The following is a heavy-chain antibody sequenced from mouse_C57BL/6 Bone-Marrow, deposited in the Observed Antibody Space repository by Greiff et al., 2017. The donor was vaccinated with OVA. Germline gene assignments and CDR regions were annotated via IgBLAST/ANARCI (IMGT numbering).Heavy chain of an antibody. Sequence: EVQLVESEGGLVQPGSSMKLSCTASGFTFSDYYMAWVRQVPEKGLEWVANINYDGSSTYYLDSLKSRFTISRDNAKNILYLQMSSLKSEDTAAYYCARAGGRDYFDYWGQGTTLTVSS. D-gene: IGHD1-1*02. V-gene: IGHV5-16*01. J-gene: IGHJ2*01. CDR2: INYDGSST. CDR1: GFTFSDYY. CDR3: ARAGGRDYFDY.